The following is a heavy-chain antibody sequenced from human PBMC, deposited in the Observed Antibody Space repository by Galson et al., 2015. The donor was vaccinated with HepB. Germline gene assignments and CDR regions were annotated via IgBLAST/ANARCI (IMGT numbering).Heavy chain of an antibody. CDR1: GGSFSGYY. Sequence: SETLSLTCAVYGGSFSGYYWNWIRQPPGKGLEWIGEINHSGSTNYNPSLKSRVAISVDTSKNQFSLKLSSVTAADTAVYFCACTTTWVVDAFDIWGQGTMVTVSS. D-gene: IGHD2-2*01. CDR2: INHSGST. V-gene: IGHV4-34*01. J-gene: IGHJ3*02. CDR3: ACTTTWVVDAFDI.